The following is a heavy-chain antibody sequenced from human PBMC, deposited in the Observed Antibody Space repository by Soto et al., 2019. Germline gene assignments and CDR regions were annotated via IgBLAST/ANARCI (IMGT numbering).Heavy chain of an antibody. D-gene: IGHD3-22*01. Sequence: QVQLVQSGAEVRKPGSSVKVSCKASGGTFSRHAISWVRQAPGQGLEWMGGIIPIFGTANEAQKFQGRGTIIADESTSTVYMELSSLRSEDTAMYYGARGWGYDSNDYYYAYWGQGTLVIVSS. CDR1: GGTFSRHA. J-gene: IGHJ4*02. V-gene: IGHV1-69*01. CDR2: IIPIFGTA. CDR3: ARGWGYDSNDYYYAY.